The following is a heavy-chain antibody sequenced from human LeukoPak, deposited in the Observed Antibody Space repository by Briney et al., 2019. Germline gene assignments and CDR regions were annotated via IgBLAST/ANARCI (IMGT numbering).Heavy chain of an antibody. J-gene: IGHJ4*02. D-gene: IGHD3-22*01. CDR2: IYYSGST. CDR1: SGSISSYY. CDR3: AGQHYDSSGLDY. Sequence: PSETLSLTCTVSSGSISSYYWSWIRQPPGKGLEWIGYIYYSGSTNYNPSLKSRVTISVDTSKNQFSLKLTSVTAADTAVYYCAGQHYDSSGLDYWGQGTLVTVSS. V-gene: IGHV4-59*03.